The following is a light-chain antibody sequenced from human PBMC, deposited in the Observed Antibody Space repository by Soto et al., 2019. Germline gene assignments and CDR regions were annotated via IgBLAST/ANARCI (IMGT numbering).Light chain of an antibody. J-gene: IGKJ5*01. V-gene: IGKV1-9*01. Sequence: DIQLTQSPSFLSASVGDRVTITFRASQDISSFLAWYQQKPGKAPNLLIYGASTLQSGVPSRFSGSGSGTEFTLTISSLQPEDFATYYCQQINSYPHFGQGTRLEIK. CDR3: QQINSYPH. CDR2: GAS. CDR1: QDISSF.